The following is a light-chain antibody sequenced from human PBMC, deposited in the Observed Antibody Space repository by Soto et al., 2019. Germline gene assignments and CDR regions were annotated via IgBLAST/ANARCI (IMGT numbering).Light chain of an antibody. V-gene: IGKV2-28*01. J-gene: IGKJ5*01. CDR2: MGS. Sequence: DIVLTQSPLSLPVTPGEPASISCRSSQSLLHSNGNHYLDWYLQKPGQSPQLLIYMGSNRASGVPDRFSGSGSGTDFTLKISRVEAEDVGVYYCVQPLQTPRPITFGQGTRLEIK. CDR1: QSLLHSNGNHY. CDR3: VQPLQTPRPIT.